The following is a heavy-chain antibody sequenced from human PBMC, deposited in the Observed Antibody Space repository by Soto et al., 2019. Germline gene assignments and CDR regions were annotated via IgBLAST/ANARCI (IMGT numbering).Heavy chain of an antibody. CDR3: ARVSSLTYYYDSSGRYGMDV. V-gene: IGHV4-59*01. J-gene: IGHJ6*01. CDR2: IYYSGST. Sequence: SETRSLTCTVSGGSISSYYWSWIRQPPGKGLEWIGYIYYSGSTNYNPSLKSRVTISVDTSKNQFSLKLSSVTAADTAVYYCARVSSLTYYYDSSGRYGMDVWGQGTTVTVSS. D-gene: IGHD3-22*01. CDR1: GGSISSYY.